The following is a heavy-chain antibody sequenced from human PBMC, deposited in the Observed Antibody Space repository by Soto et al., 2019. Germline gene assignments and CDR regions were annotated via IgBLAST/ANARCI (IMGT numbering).Heavy chain of an antibody. CDR2: IYYSGST. Sequence: SETLSLTCTVSGGSVSSGSYYWSWIRQPPGKGLEWIGYIYYSGSTKYNPSLKSRVTISVDTSKNQFSLKLSSVTAADTAVYYCARDGLDIYGNPVARHGVDRWGQGSLVTVSS. V-gene: IGHV4-61*01. CDR1: GGSVSSGSYY. J-gene: IGHJ5*02. CDR3: ARDGLDIYGNPVARHGVDR. D-gene: IGHD5-18*01.